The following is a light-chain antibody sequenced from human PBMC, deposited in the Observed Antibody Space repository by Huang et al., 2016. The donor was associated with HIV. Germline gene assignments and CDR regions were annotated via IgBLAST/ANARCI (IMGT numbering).Light chain of an antibody. Sequence: DIQMTQSPSTLSASGGDRVTITCRASPSISSWLAWYQQKPGKAPKLLIYEASSLESGVPSRFSGSGSGTEFTLTINSLQPDDVATYYCQQYNSYSPYTFGQGTKLEIK. CDR3: QQYNSYSPYT. J-gene: IGKJ2*01. V-gene: IGKV1-5*03. CDR2: EAS. CDR1: PSISSW.